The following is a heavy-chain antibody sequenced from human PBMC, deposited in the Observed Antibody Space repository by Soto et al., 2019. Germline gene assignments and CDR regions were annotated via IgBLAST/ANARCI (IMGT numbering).Heavy chain of an antibody. V-gene: IGHV3-11*01. J-gene: IGHJ5*01. CDR3: ARDHLWFDF. CDR2: ISGSGSAT. CDR1: GFTFSHYY. Sequence: GGSLRLSCAASGFTFSHYYMTWIRQAPGKGLEWVSYISGSGSATYYADSVKGRFTISRDNARNSLYLQMNSLRAEDTAVYYCARDHLWFDFWGQGTLVTVSS.